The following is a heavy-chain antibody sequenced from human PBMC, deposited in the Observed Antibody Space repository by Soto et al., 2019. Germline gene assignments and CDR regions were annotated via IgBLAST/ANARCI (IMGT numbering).Heavy chain of an antibody. J-gene: IGHJ4*02. V-gene: IGHV3-73*01. CDR1: GLTFSGSA. CDR2: IRDKANTYAT. CDR3: SRGVCSGGSCYIDY. D-gene: IGHD2-15*01. Sequence: EVQLVESGGGLVQPGGSLKLSCAASGLTFSGSAMHWVRQASGKGLEWVGRIRDKANTYATAYAASVEGRFTISRDDSKNTAFLQMNSLKTEDTAVYYCSRGVCSGGSCYIDYWGQGTLVTVSS.